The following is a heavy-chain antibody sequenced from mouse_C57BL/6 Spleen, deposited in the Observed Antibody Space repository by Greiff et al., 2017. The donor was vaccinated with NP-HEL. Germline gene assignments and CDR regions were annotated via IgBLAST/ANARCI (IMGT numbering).Heavy chain of an antibody. CDR3: ARGTYGFDV. Sequence: QVHVKQSGPELVKPGASVKISCKASGYAFSSSWMNWVKQRPGKGLEWIGRIYPGDGDTNYNGKFKGKATLTADKSSSTAYMQLSSLTSEDSAVYFCARGTYGFDVWGTGTTVTVSS. V-gene: IGHV1-82*01. D-gene: IGHD1-1*02. J-gene: IGHJ1*03. CDR1: GYAFSSSW. CDR2: IYPGDGDT.